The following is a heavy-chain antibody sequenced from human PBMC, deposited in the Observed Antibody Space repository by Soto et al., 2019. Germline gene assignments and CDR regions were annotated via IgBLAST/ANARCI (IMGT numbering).Heavy chain of an antibody. CDR2: IIPIFGTG. Sequence: QVQLVQSGAEVKKPGSSVKVACKASGGIFSNYVLNWVRQAPGQGLEWMGGIIPIFGTGNYAQKFQGRVTITADESTTTASMELRGLRSEDTAVYYCARRYYNSSGCFDYWGQGTLVTVSS. V-gene: IGHV1-69*01. CDR3: ARRYYNSSGCFDY. D-gene: IGHD3-22*01. CDR1: GGIFSNYV. J-gene: IGHJ4*02.